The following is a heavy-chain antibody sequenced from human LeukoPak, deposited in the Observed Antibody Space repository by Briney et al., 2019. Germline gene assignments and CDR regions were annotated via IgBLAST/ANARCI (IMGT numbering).Heavy chain of an antibody. J-gene: IGHJ4*02. CDR3: ARDPSGKWLPGARFDY. V-gene: IGHV1-46*01. CDR2: INPSGGST. Sequence: GASVKVSFKASGYTFTSYYMHWVRQAPGQGLEWMGIINPSGGSTSYAQKFQGRVTMTRDTSTSTVYMELSSLRSEDTAVYYCARDPSGKWLPGARFDYWGQGTLVTVSS. D-gene: IGHD3-22*01. CDR1: GYTFTSYY.